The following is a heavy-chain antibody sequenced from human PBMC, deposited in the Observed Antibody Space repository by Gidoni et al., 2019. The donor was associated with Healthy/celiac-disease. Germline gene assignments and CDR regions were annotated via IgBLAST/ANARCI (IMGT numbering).Heavy chain of an antibody. CDR1: GFPFRSYA. V-gene: IGHV3-23*01. CDR3: AKDLYYDILTGYPSFDY. D-gene: IGHD3-9*01. Sequence: EVQLLESGGGLVQPGGSLRLSCAASGFPFRSYAMSWVRQAPGKGLEWVSAISGSGGSTYYADSVKGRFTISRDNSKNTLYLQMNSLRAEDTAVYYCAKDLYYDILTGYPSFDYWGQGTLVTVSS. CDR2: ISGSGGST. J-gene: IGHJ4*02.